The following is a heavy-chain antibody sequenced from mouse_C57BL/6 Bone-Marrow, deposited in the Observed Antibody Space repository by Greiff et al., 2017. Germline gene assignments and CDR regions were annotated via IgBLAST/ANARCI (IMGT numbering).Heavy chain of an antibody. J-gene: IGHJ4*01. CDR1: GYTFTSYW. Sequence: VQLQQSGTVLARPGASVKMSCKTSGYTFTSYWMHWVKQRPGQGLEWVGAIYPGNSATRHNQNFKGKAKLTAVTSASTAYMELSSLTNEDAAVYDCTRRQRYYGRGTYAMDYWGQGTSVTVSS. CDR3: TRRQRYYGRGTYAMDY. D-gene: IGHD1-1*01. CDR2: IYPGNSAT. V-gene: IGHV1-5*01.